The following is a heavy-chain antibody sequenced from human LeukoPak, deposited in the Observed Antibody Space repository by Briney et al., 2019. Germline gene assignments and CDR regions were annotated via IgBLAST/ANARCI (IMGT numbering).Heavy chain of an antibody. V-gene: IGHV3-15*01. J-gene: IGHJ4*02. CDR2: IKSKTDGGTT. D-gene: IGHD6-13*01. Sequence: PGGSLRLSCAASGFTFSNAWMSWVRQAPGKGLEWVGRIKSKTDGGTTDYAAPVKGRFTISRDDSKNTLYLQMNSLKTEDTAVYYCTTDGPAAAGIRLADLRVPSFDYWGQGTLVTVSS. CDR3: TTDGPAAAGIRLADLRVPSFDY. CDR1: GFTFSNAW.